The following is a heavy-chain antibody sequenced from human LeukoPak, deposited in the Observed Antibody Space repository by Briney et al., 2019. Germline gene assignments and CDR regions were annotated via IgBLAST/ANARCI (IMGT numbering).Heavy chain of an antibody. D-gene: IGHD5-18*01. CDR3: ARGHTAMVTPDRHSSYYSMDV. CDR2: INHSGST. CDR1: GGSLSGYY. Sequence: TPSETLSLTCAVYGGSLSGYYWSWIRQPPGKGLEWIGEINHSGSTNYNPSLKSRVTISVDTSKNQFSLKLSSVTAADTAVYYCARGHTAMVTPDRHSSYYSMDVWGQGTTVTVSS. J-gene: IGHJ6*02. V-gene: IGHV4-34*01.